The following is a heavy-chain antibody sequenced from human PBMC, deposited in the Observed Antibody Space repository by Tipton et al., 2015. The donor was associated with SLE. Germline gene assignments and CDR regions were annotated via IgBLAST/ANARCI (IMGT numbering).Heavy chain of an antibody. V-gene: IGHV4-59*12. CDR2: LSYSGST. D-gene: IGHD3-3*01. Sequence: TLSLTCAVYGGSFSAYYWSWIRQSPEKGLEWIGYLSYSGSTNYNPSLESRVTISVDTSKNQFSLKLSSVTAADTAVYYCARGFPVLRFLEWSQDYYYYMDVWGKGTTVTVPS. CDR3: ARGFPVLRFLEWSQDYYYYMDV. J-gene: IGHJ6*03. CDR1: GGSFSAYY.